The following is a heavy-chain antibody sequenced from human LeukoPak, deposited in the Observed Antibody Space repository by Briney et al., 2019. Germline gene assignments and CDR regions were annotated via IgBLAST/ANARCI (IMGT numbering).Heavy chain of an antibody. Sequence: GGSLRLSCAASGFTFSSYWMHWVRHTPGKGLVWVSRIKGDGSSTTYADSVKGRFTISSDNAKNTLYLQMNGLRAEDPAVYYCARDGYSFGHDFDYWGQGTLVTVSS. V-gene: IGHV3-74*01. CDR1: GFTFSSYW. J-gene: IGHJ4*02. CDR3: ARDGYSFGHDFDY. CDR2: IKGDGSST. D-gene: IGHD5-18*01.